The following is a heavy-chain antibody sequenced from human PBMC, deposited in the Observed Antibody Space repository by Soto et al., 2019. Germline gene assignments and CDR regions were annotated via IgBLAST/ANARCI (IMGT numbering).Heavy chain of an antibody. CDR1: GGTFSSYA. CDR3: Y. Sequence: SSVKVACKDSGGTFSSYAISWVRQAPGQGLEWMGGIIPIFGTANYAQKFQGRVTINADKSKSKAYMEMSSLRSEDTISYLDYWGQGKLVTVSS. J-gene: IGHJ4*02. V-gene: IGHV1-69*06. CDR2: IIPIFGTA.